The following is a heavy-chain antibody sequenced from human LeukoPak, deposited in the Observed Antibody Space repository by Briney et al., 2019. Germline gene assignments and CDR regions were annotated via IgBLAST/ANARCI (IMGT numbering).Heavy chain of an antibody. CDR2: INPNSGGT. CDR3: ARSGSYPQFYPFDY. D-gene: IGHD1-26*01. Sequence: ASVKVSCKASGYTFTGYYMHWVRQAPGQGLGWMGWINPNSGGTNYAQKFQGRVTMTRDTSISTAYMELSRLRSDDTAVYYCARSGSYPQFYPFDYWGQGTLVTVSS. J-gene: IGHJ4*02. V-gene: IGHV1-2*02. CDR1: GYTFTGYY.